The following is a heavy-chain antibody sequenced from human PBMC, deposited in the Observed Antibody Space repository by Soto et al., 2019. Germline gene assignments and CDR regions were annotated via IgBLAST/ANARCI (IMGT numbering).Heavy chain of an antibody. Sequence: ASVKVSCKASGYTFTGYYMHWVRQAPGQGLEWMGWINPNSGGTNYAQKFQGWVTMTRDTSISTAYMELSRLRADDTAVYYCGRDLRGSSKNYYYYGMDVWGLGTTVTV. J-gene: IGHJ6*02. V-gene: IGHV1-2*04. CDR2: INPNSGGT. CDR1: GYTFTGYY. D-gene: IGHD1-26*01. CDR3: GRDLRGSSKNYYYYGMDV.